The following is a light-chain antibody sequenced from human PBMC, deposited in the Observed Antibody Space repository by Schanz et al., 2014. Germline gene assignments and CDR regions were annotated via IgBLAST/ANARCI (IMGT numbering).Light chain of an antibody. Sequence: QSALTQPASVSGSPGQSITISCTGTSSDVGSYNLVSWYQQHPGKAPKLMIYEGSKRPSGVSNRFSGSKSGNTASLDISGLQAEDEAHYYCSSYTGSNTLVIFGGGTKLTVL. V-gene: IGLV2-14*02. CDR3: SSYTGSNTLVI. CDR2: EGS. J-gene: IGLJ2*01. CDR1: SSDVGSYNL.